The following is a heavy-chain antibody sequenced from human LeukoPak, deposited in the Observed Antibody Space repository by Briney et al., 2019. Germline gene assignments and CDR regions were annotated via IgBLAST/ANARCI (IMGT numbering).Heavy chain of an antibody. V-gene: IGHV3-73*01. J-gene: IGHJ4*02. Sequence: PGGSLRLSCAASGFTFSGSAMHWVRQASGKGLEWVGRIRSKANSYATAYAASVKGRFTISRDDSKNTAYLQMNSLRAEDTAVYYCARGLMGGYPRFDHWGQGTLVTVSS. CDR2: IRSKANSYAT. CDR3: ARGLMGGYPRFDH. D-gene: IGHD2-8*01. CDR1: GFTFSGSA.